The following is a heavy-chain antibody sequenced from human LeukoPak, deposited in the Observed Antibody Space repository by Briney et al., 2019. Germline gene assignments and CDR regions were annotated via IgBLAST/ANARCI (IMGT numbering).Heavy chain of an antibody. D-gene: IGHD3-9*01. Sequence: ASVKVSCKSSGYTCTDYDMRWVRQAPGQGLEWMGWINPNSGGTNYAQSFQGRVTMTRDTSISPAYMELSRLRSDDTAVYYCARDLTGRSDYWGQGTLVTVSS. CDR2: INPNSGGT. J-gene: IGHJ4*02. CDR1: GYTCTDYD. V-gene: IGHV1-2*02. CDR3: ARDLTGRSDY.